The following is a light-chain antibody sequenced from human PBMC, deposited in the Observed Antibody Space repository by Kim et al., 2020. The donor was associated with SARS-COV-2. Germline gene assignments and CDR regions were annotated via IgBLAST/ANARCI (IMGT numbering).Light chain of an antibody. V-gene: IGKV3-20*01. Sequence: EIVLTQSPGTLSLYPGERASLSCRASQSVSSNYLAWYQQKPGQAPRLLIYGASTRATGIADRFSGSGSGTDFTLTISRLEPEDFAVYYCHQYGSSANTFGQGTKLEI. CDR3: HQYGSSANT. CDR1: QSVSSNY. J-gene: IGKJ2*01. CDR2: GAS.